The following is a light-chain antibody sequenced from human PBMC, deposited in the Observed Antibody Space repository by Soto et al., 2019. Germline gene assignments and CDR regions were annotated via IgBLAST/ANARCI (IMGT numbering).Light chain of an antibody. CDR1: SGSIASNY. Sequence: NFMLTQPHSVSESPGKTVTISCTRSSGSIASNYVQWYQQRPGSAPTTVIYEDNQRLSGVPDRFSGSIDSSSNSASLTISGLKTEDEADYYCQSYDSSIPVVFGGGTKLTVL. CDR2: EDN. CDR3: QSYDSSIPVV. V-gene: IGLV6-57*04. J-gene: IGLJ2*01.